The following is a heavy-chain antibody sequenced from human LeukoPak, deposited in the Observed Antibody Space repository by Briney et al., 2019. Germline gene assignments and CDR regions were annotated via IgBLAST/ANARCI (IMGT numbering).Heavy chain of an antibody. CDR2: INHSGST. Sequence: SETLSLICAVYGVSFSGYYWSWIRQPPGKGLEWIGEINHSGSTNYNPSLKNRVTISVDTSKNQFSLKLSSVTAADTAVYYCARNIAVAGRGDYMDVWGKGTTVTISS. CDR3: ARNIAVAGRGDYMDV. D-gene: IGHD6-19*01. V-gene: IGHV4-34*01. J-gene: IGHJ6*03. CDR1: GVSFSGYY.